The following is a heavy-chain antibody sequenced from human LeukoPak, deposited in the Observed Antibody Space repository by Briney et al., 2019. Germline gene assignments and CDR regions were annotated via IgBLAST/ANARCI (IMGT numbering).Heavy chain of an antibody. D-gene: IGHD6-19*01. Sequence: GRSLRLSCAASGFTFSSYGMHWVRQAPGKGLEWVAVISYDGSNKYYADSVKGRFTISRDNSKNTLYLQMNSLRAEDTAVYYCASPQAYSSGWYYFDYWGQGTLVTVSS. CDR1: GFTFSSYG. CDR3: ASPQAYSSGWYYFDY. J-gene: IGHJ4*02. CDR2: ISYDGSNK. V-gene: IGHV3-30*03.